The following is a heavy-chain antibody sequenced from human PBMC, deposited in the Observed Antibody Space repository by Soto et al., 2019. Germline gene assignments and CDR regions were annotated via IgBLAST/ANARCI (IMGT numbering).Heavy chain of an antibody. Sequence: QGQLVESGGGVVQPGSALRLSCAASGFTFSSYGMHWVRQAPGKGLEWVAVIWYDGSNKYSADSVNSRFTISRDNSKNPLYLQKTSLRAEDTAVYYCARDDGPYDYRDYGAYFQHWGQGTLASASS. CDR3: ARDDGPYDYRDYGAYFQH. V-gene: IGHV3-33*01. D-gene: IGHD4-17*01. CDR2: IWYDGSNK. J-gene: IGHJ1*01. CDR1: GFTFSSYG.